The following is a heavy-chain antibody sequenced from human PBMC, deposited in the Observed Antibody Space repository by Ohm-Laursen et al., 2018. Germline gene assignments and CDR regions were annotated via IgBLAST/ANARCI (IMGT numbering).Heavy chain of an antibody. Sequence: SLRLSCAASGFTLSSYGMHWVRQAPGKGLEWVAVISNDENYKNYADSVRGRFTISRDNSENTLYLQMNSLRAEDTAVYYCAKIQQWLVLDAFDIWGQGTMVTVSS. CDR3: AKIQQWLVLDAFDI. J-gene: IGHJ3*02. V-gene: IGHV3-30*18. CDR2: ISNDENYK. CDR1: GFTLSSYG. D-gene: IGHD6-19*01.